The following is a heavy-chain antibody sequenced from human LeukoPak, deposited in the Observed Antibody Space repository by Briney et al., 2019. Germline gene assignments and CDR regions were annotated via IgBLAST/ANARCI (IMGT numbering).Heavy chain of an antibody. CDR3: AREFEGTASGAGY. CDR1: GFTFSSYS. V-gene: IGHV3-21*01. D-gene: IGHD1-26*01. Sequence: GGSLRLSRAASGFTFSSYSMNWIRQAPGKGLEWVSSMSVGSGLIYYAESVKGRFTVSRDNAKKSLYLQMNSLRAEDTAVYYCAREFEGTASGAGYWGQGTLVTVSS. J-gene: IGHJ4*02. CDR2: MSVGSGLI.